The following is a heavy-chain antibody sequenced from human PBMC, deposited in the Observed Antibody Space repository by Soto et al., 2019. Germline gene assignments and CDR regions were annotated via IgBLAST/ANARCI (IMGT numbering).Heavy chain of an antibody. CDR3: AREYSSSWYNNYYYYYYMDV. CDR2: MNPNSGNT. CDR1: GYTFTSYD. Sequence: QVPLVQSGAEVKKPGASVKVSCKASGYTFTSYDINWVRQATGQGLEWMGWMNPNSGNTGYAQKFQGRVTMTRNTSISTAYMELSSLRSEDTAVYYCAREYSSSWYNNYYYYYYMDVWGKGTTVTVSS. J-gene: IGHJ6*03. V-gene: IGHV1-8*01. D-gene: IGHD6-13*01.